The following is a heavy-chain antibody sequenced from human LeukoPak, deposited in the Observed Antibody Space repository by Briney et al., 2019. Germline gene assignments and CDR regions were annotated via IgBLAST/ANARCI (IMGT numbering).Heavy chain of an antibody. V-gene: IGHV1-69*13. CDR1: GGTFSKYT. CDR2: ITPLFGTA. D-gene: IGHD3-10*01. J-gene: IGHJ6*02. CDR3: ARDLAITYYYGSGSYYPTLYSMDV. Sequence: GASVKVSCKASGGTFSKYTISWVRQRPGQGLEWMGGITPLFGTANYAQKFQGRVTITADESASTAYMELSSLRSEDTAVYYCARDLAITYYYGSGSYYPTLYSMDVWGQGTTVTVSS.